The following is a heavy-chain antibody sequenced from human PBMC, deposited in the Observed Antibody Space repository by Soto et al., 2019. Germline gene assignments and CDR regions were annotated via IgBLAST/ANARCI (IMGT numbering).Heavy chain of an antibody. Sequence: QVQLQESGPGLVKPSQTLSLTCTVSGGSISSGDYYWSWIRQPPGKGLEWIGYIYYSGSTYYNPSLKSRVTISVDTSKNQFSLKLSSVTAADTAVYYCARGRVRGVIISHPFDYWGQGTLVTVSS. CDR2: IYYSGST. J-gene: IGHJ4*02. CDR3: ARGRVRGVIISHPFDY. D-gene: IGHD3-10*01. CDR1: GGSISSGDYY. V-gene: IGHV4-30-4*01.